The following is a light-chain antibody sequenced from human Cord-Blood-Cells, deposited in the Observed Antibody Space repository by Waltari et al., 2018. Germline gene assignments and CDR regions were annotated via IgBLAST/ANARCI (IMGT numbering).Light chain of an antibody. CDR2: AAS. CDR1: PGISSY. CDR3: QQYYSYPYT. V-gene: IGKV1-8*01. J-gene: IGKJ2*01. Sequence: AIRMTQSPSSFSASTGDRVTINCRAIPGISSYLAWYQQKPGKAPKLLIYAASTLQSGVPSRFSGSGSGTDFTLTISCLQSEDFATYYCQQYYSYPYTFGQGTKLEIK.